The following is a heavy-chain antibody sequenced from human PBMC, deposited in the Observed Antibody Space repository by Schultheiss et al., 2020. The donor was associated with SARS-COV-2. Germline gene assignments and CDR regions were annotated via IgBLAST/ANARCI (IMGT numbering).Heavy chain of an antibody. CDR2: IKQDGSEK. CDR3: ARLDRKVVIMTGGMDV. V-gene: IGHV3-7*01. CDR1: GFTFSSYW. J-gene: IGHJ6*02. D-gene: IGHD3-3*01. Sequence: GSLKISCAASGFTFSSYWMSWVRQAPGKGLEWVANIKQDGSEKYYVDSVKGRFTISRDNAKNSLYLQMNSLRAEDTAVYYCARLDRKVVIMTGGMDVWGQGTTVTVSS.